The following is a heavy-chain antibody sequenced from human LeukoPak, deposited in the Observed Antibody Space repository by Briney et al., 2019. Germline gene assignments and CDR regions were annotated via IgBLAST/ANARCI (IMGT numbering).Heavy chain of an antibody. CDR1: GFTFSAYW. CDR3: ARGYWGLVF. Sequence: PGGPLRLSCAASGFTFSAYWMSWVRQAPGKGLEWVANIKQDGSDKYFEDSVKGRFTISRDNAKNSVYLQMNSLRAEDTAVYYCARGYWGLVFWGQGALVTVSS. V-gene: IGHV3-7*01. D-gene: IGHD7-27*01. CDR2: IKQDGSDK. J-gene: IGHJ4*02.